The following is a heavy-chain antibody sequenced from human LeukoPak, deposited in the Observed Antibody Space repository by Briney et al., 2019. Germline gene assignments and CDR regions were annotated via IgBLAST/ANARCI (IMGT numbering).Heavy chain of an antibody. CDR3: ARAPPDCGSCYSSWFDP. CDR2: IYYSGST. V-gene: IGHV4-31*03. D-gene: IGHD2-15*01. CDR1: GGSISSGGYY. Sequence: SETLSLTCTVSGGSISSGGYYWSWIRQHPGKGLEWIGYIYYSGSTYYNPSLKSRVTISVDTSKNQFSLKLSSVTAADTAVYYCARAPPDCGSCYSSWFDPWGQGTLVTVSS. J-gene: IGHJ5*02.